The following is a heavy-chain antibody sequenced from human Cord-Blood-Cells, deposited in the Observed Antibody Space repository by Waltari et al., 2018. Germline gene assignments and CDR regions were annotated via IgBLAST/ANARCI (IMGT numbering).Heavy chain of an antibody. CDR1: GFTFSSYW. V-gene: IGHV3-7*01. J-gene: IGHJ4*02. Sequence: EVQLVESGGGLVQPGGSLRLSCAASGFTFSSYWMSWVRQAPGKGRGWVANIKQDGSEKYYVDSVKGRFTISRDHAKNSLYLQMNSLRAEDTAVYYCARDSGRNSNFDYWGQGTLVTVSS. CDR3: ARDSGRNSNFDY. D-gene: IGHD3-10*01. CDR2: IKQDGSEK.